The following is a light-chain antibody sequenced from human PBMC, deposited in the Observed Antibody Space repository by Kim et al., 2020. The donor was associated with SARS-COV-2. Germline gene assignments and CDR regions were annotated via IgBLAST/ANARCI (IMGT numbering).Light chain of an antibody. CDR3: QQYNKWPPWT. V-gene: IGKV3-15*01. J-gene: IGKJ1*01. CDR1: QSVSSD. CDR2: GAS. Sequence: EILMTQSPATLSVSPGERATLSCRASQSVSSDLAWYQQKPGQAPRLLIYGASTRATGIPARFSGSGSGTEFTLTISSLQSEDFAVYYCQQYNKWPPWTFGQGTKLEI.